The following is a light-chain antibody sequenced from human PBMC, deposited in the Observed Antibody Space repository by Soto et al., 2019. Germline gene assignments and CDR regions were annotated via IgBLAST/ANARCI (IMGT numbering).Light chain of an antibody. CDR1: QSVSSY. CDR2: DAS. V-gene: IGKV3-11*01. J-gene: IGKJ5*01. Sequence: IVLTQSPATLSLSPGKRATLSCRASQSVSSYLAWYQQKPGQAPRLLIYDASNRATGIPARFSGSGSGTDFTLTISSLEPEDFAVYYCQQRRNWPPSITFGKGARLEIK. CDR3: QQRRNWPPSIT.